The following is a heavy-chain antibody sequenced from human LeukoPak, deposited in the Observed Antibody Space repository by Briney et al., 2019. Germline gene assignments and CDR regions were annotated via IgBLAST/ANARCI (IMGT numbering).Heavy chain of an antibody. CDR1: GFTFSSYG. D-gene: IGHD2-21*02. CDR3: ARERLSYCGGDCYSGPLDY. V-gene: IGHV3-30*12. J-gene: IGHJ4*02. Sequence: GGSLRLSCAASGFTFSSYGMHWVRQAPGKGLEWVAVISYDGSNKYYADSVKGRFTISRDNSKNTLYLQMNSLRAEDTAVYYCARERLSYCGGDCYSGPLDYWGQGTLVTVSS. CDR2: ISYDGSNK.